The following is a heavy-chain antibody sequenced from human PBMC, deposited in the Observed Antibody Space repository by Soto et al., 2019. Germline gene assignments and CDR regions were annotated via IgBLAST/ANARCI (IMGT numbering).Heavy chain of an antibody. D-gene: IGHD2-2*01. CDR1: GFTFTSSA. CDR3: YAAMLSPDSDYYYYGMDV. Sequence: ASVKVSCKASGFTFTSSAMQWVRQARGQRLEWIGWIVVGSGNTNYAQKFQERVTITRDMSTSTAYMELNSLKTEDTAVYYCYAAMLSPDSDYYYYGMDVWGQGTTVTVSS. J-gene: IGHJ6*02. CDR2: IVVGSGNT. V-gene: IGHV1-58*02.